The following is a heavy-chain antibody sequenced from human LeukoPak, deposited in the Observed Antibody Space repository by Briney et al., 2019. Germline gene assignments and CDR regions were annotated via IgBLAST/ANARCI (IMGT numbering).Heavy chain of an antibody. Sequence: IPSETLSLTCTVSGGSISSGGYYWSWIRQPPGKGLEWIGEINHSGSTNYNPSLKSRVTISVDTSKNQFSLKLSSVTAADTAVYYCARGPAKVYGSGSYEPGWGQGTLVTVSS. CDR3: ARGPAKVYGSGSYEPG. D-gene: IGHD3-10*01. J-gene: IGHJ4*02. CDR1: GGSISSGGYY. CDR2: INHSGST. V-gene: IGHV4-39*07.